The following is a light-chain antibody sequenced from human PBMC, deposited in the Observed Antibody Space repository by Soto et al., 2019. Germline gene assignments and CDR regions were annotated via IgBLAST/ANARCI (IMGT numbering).Light chain of an antibody. Sequence: EIVLTQSPGTLSLSPGERATLSCRASQSISRSYLAWYQQKPGQAPRPLIYGASSRATGVPDRFSASGSGTDFTLTINRLEPEDFAVFYCQQYGTSPWTFGQGTKVEIK. V-gene: IGKV3-20*01. J-gene: IGKJ1*01. CDR1: QSISRSY. CDR3: QQYGTSPWT. CDR2: GAS.